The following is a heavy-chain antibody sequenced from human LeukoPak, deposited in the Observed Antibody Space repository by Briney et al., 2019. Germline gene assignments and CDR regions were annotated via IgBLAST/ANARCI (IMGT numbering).Heavy chain of an antibody. V-gene: IGHV1-2*02. CDR1: GYTFTGYY. D-gene: IGHD3-16*02. CDR3: ARTETLGELSLTVFDY. CDR2: INPNSGGT. J-gene: IGHJ4*02. Sequence: ASVKVSCKASGYTFTGYYMHWVRQAPGQGLEWMGWINPNSGGTNYAQKFQGRVTMTRDTPISTAYMELSRLRSDDTAVYYCARTETLGELSLTVFDYWGQGTLVTVSS.